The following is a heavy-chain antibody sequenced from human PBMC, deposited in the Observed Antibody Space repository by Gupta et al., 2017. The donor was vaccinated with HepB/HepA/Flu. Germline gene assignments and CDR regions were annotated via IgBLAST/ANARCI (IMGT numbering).Heavy chain of an antibody. CDR3: ARGVLEGYCSSNSCYHHDC. D-gene: IGHD2-2*01. V-gene: IGHV4-34*01. J-gene: IGHJ4*02. Sequence: QVQLQQWGAGLLKPSETLSLTCAVYGGSFSGYYWSWIRQPPGKGLEWIGEINHSGSTNYNPSLKSRVTISVDTSKNQFSLKLSSVTAADTALYYCARGVLEGYCSSNSCYHHDCWGQETLVTVSS. CDR2: INHSGST. CDR1: GGSFSGYY.